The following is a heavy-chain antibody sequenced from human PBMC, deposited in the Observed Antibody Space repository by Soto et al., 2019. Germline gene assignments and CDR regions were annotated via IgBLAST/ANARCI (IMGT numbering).Heavy chain of an antibody. Sequence: HPGGSLRLSCEASGFTFRSYGMHWVRQAPGRGLEWVAVISYDESYKYYADSVKGRFTISRDNSKNTLYLQMNSLRAEDTSVYYCAKQTTGNAFDMWGQGTMVTVSS. V-gene: IGHV3-30*18. CDR1: GFTFRSYG. D-gene: IGHD4-17*01. CDR3: AKQTTGNAFDM. J-gene: IGHJ3*02. CDR2: ISYDESYK.